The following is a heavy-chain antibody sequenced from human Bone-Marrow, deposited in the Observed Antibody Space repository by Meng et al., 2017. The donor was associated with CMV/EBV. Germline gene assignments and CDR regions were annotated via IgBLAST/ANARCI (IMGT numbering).Heavy chain of an antibody. CDR1: GFTFSSYS. J-gene: IGHJ4*02. CDR3: VRDMGWYRFDS. D-gene: IGHD6-19*01. CDR2: IWKDGNTI. Sequence: ESLKISFAASGFTFSSYSMNWVRQAPGKGLEWVVDIWKDGNTIWYFDSVKGRFTISRDNAKNSLFLQMNSLRVEDTAVYYCVRDMGWYRFDSWGQGTLVTVSS. V-gene: IGHV3-7*01.